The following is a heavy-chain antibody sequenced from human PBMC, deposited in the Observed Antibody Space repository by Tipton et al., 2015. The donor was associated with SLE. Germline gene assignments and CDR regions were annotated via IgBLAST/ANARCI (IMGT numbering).Heavy chain of an antibody. CDR1: GFTFDDYT. J-gene: IGHJ2*01. Sequence: QLVQSGGGLVQPGRSLRLSCAASGFTFDDYTMHWVRQAPGKGLVWVSRINGGGISTTYADSVRGRFTISRDNAKNTLYLQMNTLRADDTAVYYCARDDPSYWYFDLCGRGTLVTVSS. V-gene: IGHV3-74*01. CDR2: INGGGIST. D-gene: IGHD6-6*01. CDR3: ARDDPSYWYFDL.